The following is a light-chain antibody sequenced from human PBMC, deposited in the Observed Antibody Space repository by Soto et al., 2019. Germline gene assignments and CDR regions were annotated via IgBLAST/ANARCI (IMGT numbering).Light chain of an antibody. V-gene: IGKV3-11*01. J-gene: IGKJ4*01. Sequence: EIVLTQSPATLSLSPRARATLSCRASQSVGNFLTWYQQKPGQAPRLLISDVSKRATGIPARFSGSGSGTDLTLTIMKLEPEDFAVYYCQHRATWPPSVTFGGGT. CDR2: DVS. CDR3: QHRATWPPSVT. CDR1: QSVGNF.